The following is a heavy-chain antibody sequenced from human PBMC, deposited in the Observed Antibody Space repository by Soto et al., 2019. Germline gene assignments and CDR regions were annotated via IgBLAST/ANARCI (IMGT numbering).Heavy chain of an antibody. D-gene: IGHD6-6*01. CDR2: INPSGGST. V-gene: IGHV1-46*01. Sequence: ASVKVSFKASGYTFTSYYMHWVRQAPGQGLEWMGIINPSGGSTSYAQKFQGRVTMTRDTSTSTVYMELSSLRSEDTAVYYCARVGAARTDAFDIWGQGTMVTVSS. J-gene: IGHJ3*02. CDR3: ARVGAARTDAFDI. CDR1: GYTFTSYY.